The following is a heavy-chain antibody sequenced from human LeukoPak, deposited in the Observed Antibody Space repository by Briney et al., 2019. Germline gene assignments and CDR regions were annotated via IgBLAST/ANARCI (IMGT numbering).Heavy chain of an antibody. CDR3: AKLSGWTGWFFDY. CDR1: GFTFSSYA. Sequence: PGGSLRLSCAASGFTFSSYAISWVRQAPGKRLEWVSAISKSGDSTYYADSVKGRFTISRDNSKNTIYLQMNSLRVEDTAVYYCAKLSGWTGWFFDYWGQGTVVTVSS. V-gene: IGHV3-23*01. D-gene: IGHD6-19*01. CDR2: ISKSGDST. J-gene: IGHJ4*02.